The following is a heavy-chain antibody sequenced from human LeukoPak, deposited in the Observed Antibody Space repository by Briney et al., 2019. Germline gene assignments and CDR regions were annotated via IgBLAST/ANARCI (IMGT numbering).Heavy chain of an antibody. J-gene: IGHJ4*02. CDR1: GFTFSNAW. CDR2: IKSETDGGTT. CDR3: TTGYCSRTSCYYFDY. V-gene: IGHV3-15*01. Sequence: GGSLRLSCAASGFTFSNAWISWVRQAPGKGVEGVGGIKSETDGGTTDYAAPVKGRFTISRDDSKNTLYLQMNSPKTEDTAVYYCTTGYCSRTSCYYFDYWGQGTLVTVSS. D-gene: IGHD2-2*01.